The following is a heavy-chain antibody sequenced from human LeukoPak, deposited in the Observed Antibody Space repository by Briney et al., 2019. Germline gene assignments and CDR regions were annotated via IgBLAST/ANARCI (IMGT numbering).Heavy chain of an antibody. CDR3: ARGELLWFGELCPWFDP. CDR1: GGTFGSYT. J-gene: IGHJ5*02. V-gene: IGHV1-69*13. D-gene: IGHD3-10*01. CDR2: IIPIFGTA. Sequence: SLKVSCKASGGTFGSYTGSWVRQAPGQGLEWMGGIIPIFGTANYAQKFQGRVTITADESTSTAYMELSSLRSEDTAVYYCARGELLWFGELCPWFDPWGQGTLVTVSS.